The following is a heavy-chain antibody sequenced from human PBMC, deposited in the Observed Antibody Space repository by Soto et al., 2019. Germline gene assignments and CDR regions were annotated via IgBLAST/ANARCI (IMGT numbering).Heavy chain of an antibody. V-gene: IGHV1-3*01. CDR2: INAGNGNT. Sequence: ASVKVSCKASGYTFTSYAMHWVRQAPGQRLEWMGWINAGNGNTKYSQKFQGRVTITRDTSASTAYMELSSLRSEDTAVYYCAILTGTFNDAFDIWGKGTMVTVSS. J-gene: IGHJ3*02. CDR1: GYTFTSYA. CDR3: AILTGTFNDAFDI. D-gene: IGHD1-20*01.